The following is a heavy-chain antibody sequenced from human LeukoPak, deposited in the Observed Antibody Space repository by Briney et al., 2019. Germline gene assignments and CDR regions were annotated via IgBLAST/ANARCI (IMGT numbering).Heavy chain of an antibody. Sequence: ASVKVSCKASGYTFTSYGISWVRQAPGQGLEWMGWISAYNGNTNYAQKLQGRVTMTTDTSTSTAYMELRSLRSDDTAVYYCATGGRGLVTQIENDYWGQGTLVTVSS. D-gene: IGHD3/OR15-3a*01. V-gene: IGHV1-18*01. CDR2: ISAYNGNT. CDR3: ATGGRGLVTQIENDY. J-gene: IGHJ4*02. CDR1: GYTFTSYG.